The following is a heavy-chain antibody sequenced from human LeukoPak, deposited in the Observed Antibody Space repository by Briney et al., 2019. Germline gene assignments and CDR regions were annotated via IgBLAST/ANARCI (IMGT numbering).Heavy chain of an antibody. CDR2: IHHTGAT. V-gene: IGHV4-34*01. CDR1: GGPLSGYY. Sequence: SETLSLTCAVFGGPLSGYYWSWIRQPPGQGLEWIGEIHHTGATNYNPTLKSRVSISLDTSRNQFSLRLTSVTAADTSVYYCARGNQWLQFAFDYWGQGTLATVSS. D-gene: IGHD5-24*01. J-gene: IGHJ4*02. CDR3: ARGNQWLQFAFDY.